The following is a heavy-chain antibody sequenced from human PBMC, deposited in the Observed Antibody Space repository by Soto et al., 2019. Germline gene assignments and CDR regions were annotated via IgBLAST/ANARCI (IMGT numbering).Heavy chain of an antibody. D-gene: IGHD5-18*01. V-gene: IGHV3-9*01. Sequence: GGSLRLSCSTSGFTFGDYGMTWFRQAPGKGLEWVSGISWNRGSIGYADSVKGRFTISRDNAKNSLYLQMNSLRAEDTALYYCAKDIDRQPRQGPEFDSWGQGTLVTVSS. CDR2: ISWNRGSI. CDR3: AKDIDRQPRQGPEFDS. CDR1: GFTFGDYG. J-gene: IGHJ4*02.